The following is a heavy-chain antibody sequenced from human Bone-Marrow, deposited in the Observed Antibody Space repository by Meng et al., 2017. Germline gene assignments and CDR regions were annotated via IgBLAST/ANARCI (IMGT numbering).Heavy chain of an antibody. J-gene: IGHJ4*02. Sequence: GESLKISCAASGFTFSSYWMDWVRQAPGMGLVWVSRINGDGTSTSYADSVKGRFTTSRDNAKNTLYLQMNSLRAEDTAVYYCTRASIAVAEKGDYWGQGTLVTVSS. CDR3: TRASIAVAEKGDY. CDR2: INGDGTST. V-gene: IGHV3-74*01. D-gene: IGHD6-19*01. CDR1: GFTFSSYW.